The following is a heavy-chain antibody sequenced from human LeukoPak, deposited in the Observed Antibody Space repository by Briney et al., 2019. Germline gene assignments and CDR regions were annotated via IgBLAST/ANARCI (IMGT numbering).Heavy chain of an antibody. D-gene: IGHD2-15*01. J-gene: IGHJ4*02. Sequence: GGSLRLSCAASGFTFSSYGMHWVRQAPGKGLEWVAVIWYDGSNKYYADSVKGRFTISRDNSKNTLYLQMNSLRAEDTAVYYCATQSWVAAGDYWGQGTLVTVS. CDR3: ATQSWVAAGDY. CDR1: GFTFSSYG. CDR2: IWYDGSNK. V-gene: IGHV3-33*01.